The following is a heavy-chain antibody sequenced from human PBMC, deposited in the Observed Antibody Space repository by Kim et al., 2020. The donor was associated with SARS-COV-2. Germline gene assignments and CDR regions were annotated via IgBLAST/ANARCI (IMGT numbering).Heavy chain of an antibody. Sequence: SQTLSLTCAISGDSVSSNSAAWNWIRQSPSRGLEWLGRTYYRSKWYNDYAVSVKSRITINPDTSKNQFSLQLNSVTPEDTAVYYCATWSARERRAPYGMDVWGQGTTVTVSS. CDR3: ATWSARERRAPYGMDV. CDR1: GDSVSSNSAA. D-gene: IGHD1-1*01. V-gene: IGHV6-1*01. CDR2: TYYRSKWYN. J-gene: IGHJ6*02.